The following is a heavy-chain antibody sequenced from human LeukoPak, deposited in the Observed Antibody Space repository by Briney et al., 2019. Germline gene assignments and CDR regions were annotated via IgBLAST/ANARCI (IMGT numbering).Heavy chain of an antibody. CDR3: ARDPYGVVPMPY. V-gene: IGHV3-30-3*01. J-gene: IGHJ4*02. CDR2: ISYDGSNK. CDR1: GFTFSSYA. D-gene: IGHD4-17*01. Sequence: PGGSLRLSCAASGFTFSSYAMHWVRQAPGKGLEWVAVISYDGSNKYYADSVKGRFTISRDNSKNTLYLQMNSLGAEDTAVYYCARDPYGVVPMPYWGQGTLVTVSS.